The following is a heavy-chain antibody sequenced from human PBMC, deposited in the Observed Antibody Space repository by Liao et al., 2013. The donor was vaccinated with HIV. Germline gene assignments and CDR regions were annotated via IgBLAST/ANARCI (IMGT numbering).Heavy chain of an antibody. D-gene: IGHD3-22*01. CDR2: INHNGNT. CDR1: GWSFNGFY. V-gene: IGHV4-34*01. J-gene: IGHJ4*02. CDR3: ARGESSAYYHLGRRSQFDY. Sequence: QVQLQQWGAGLLKPSETLSLTCAMSGWSFNGFYWTWIRQPPGKGLEWIGEINHNGNTYSNPSLGSRVALSVDASRNQFSLRLSSVTAADTAVYYCARGESSAYYHLGRRSQFDYWGQGTLVTVSS.